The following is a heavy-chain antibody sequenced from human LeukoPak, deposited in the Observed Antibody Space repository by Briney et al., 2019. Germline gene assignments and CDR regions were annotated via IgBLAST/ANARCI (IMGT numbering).Heavy chain of an antibody. CDR2: INHSGST. CDR1: GGSFSGYY. D-gene: IGHD3-22*01. Sequence: SETLSLTCAVYGGSFSGYYWSWIRQPPGKGLEWIGEINHSGSTNYNPSLKSRVTISVDTSKNQFSLKLSSVAAADTAVYYCARQSDSSGYPIDYWGQGTLVTVSS. J-gene: IGHJ4*02. V-gene: IGHV4-34*01. CDR3: ARQSDSSGYPIDY.